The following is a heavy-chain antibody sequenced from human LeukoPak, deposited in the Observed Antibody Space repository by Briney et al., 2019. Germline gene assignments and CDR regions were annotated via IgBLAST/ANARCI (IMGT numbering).Heavy chain of an antibody. Sequence: SVKVSCTASGGAFINYAFSWVRQAPGQGLEWMGGIIPVFGTRNYAQNFQGRVTVTVDKSSRTAYMEMSSLRSDDTAVYYCGYNDDYNYYYIDVWGEGTTVIVSS. CDR2: IIPVFGTR. CDR3: GYNDDYNYYYIDV. V-gene: IGHV1-69*06. CDR1: GGAFINYA. J-gene: IGHJ6*03. D-gene: IGHD3-16*01.